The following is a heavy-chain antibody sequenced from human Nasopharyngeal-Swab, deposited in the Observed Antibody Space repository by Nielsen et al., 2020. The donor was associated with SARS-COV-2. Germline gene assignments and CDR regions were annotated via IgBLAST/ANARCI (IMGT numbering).Heavy chain of an antibody. V-gene: IGHV6-1*01. D-gene: IGHD5-12*01. CDR1: GDSVSSNSAA. CDR3: ARLSGYSGYDERAFDY. CDR2: TYYRSKWYN. J-gene: IGHJ4*02. Sequence: SETLSLTCAISGDSVSSNSAAWNWIRQSPSRGLEWLGRTYYRSKWYNDYAVSVKSRITINPDTSKNQFSLQLNSVTPEDTAVYYCARLSGYSGYDERAFDYWGQGTLVTVSS.